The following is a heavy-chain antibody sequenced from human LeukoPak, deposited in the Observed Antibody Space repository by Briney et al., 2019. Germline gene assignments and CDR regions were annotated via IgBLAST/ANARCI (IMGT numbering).Heavy chain of an antibody. V-gene: IGHV3-48*03. D-gene: IGHD2-21*02. CDR1: GFTFMSYE. J-gene: IGHJ4*02. Sequence: GGSLRLSCAASGFTFMSYEMNWVRQAPGKGLEWVSYISSSGATKYHADSVKGRFTMSRDNAKNSLYLQMNSLRAEDTAVYYCAKMTIHGDSVLWGQGSLVTVSS. CDR3: AKMTIHGDSVL. CDR2: ISSSGATK.